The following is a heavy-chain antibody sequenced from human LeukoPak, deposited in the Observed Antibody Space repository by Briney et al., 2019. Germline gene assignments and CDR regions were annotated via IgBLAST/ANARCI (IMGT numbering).Heavy chain of an antibody. CDR3: ARGVGPFDI. Sequence: GGSLRLSCAASGFTFSSYAMHWVRQAPGGGLEYVSAISSNGGSTYYANSVKGRFTISRDNSKNTLYLQMGSLRAEDMAVYYCARGVGPFDIWGQGTMVTVSS. V-gene: IGHV3-64*01. D-gene: IGHD2-15*01. CDR1: GFTFSSYA. J-gene: IGHJ3*02. CDR2: ISSNGGST.